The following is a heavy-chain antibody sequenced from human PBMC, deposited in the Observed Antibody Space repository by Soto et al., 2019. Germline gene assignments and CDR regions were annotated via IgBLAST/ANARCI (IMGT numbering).Heavy chain of an antibody. CDR3: ARDSPEGIAAAGDYYYGMDV. CDR2: IIPIFGTA. J-gene: IGHJ6*02. Sequence: SVKVSCKASGGTFSSYAISWVRRAPGQGLEWMGGIIPIFGTANYAQKFQGRVTITADESTSTAYMELSSLRSEDTAVYYCARDSPEGIAAAGDYYYGMDVWGQGTTVTVSS. CDR1: GGTFSSYA. D-gene: IGHD6-13*01. V-gene: IGHV1-69*13.